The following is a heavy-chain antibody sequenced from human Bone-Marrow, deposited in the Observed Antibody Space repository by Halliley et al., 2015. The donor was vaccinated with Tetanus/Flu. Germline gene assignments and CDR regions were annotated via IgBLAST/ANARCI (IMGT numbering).Heavy chain of an antibody. D-gene: IGHD2-8*01. J-gene: IGHJ3*02. V-gene: IGHV4-59*01. Sequence: EWIGYNNHRGRTNYNPSLKGRAAISVDPSRNQFSLTLSSVTAADTAVYYCARDLTYAGAFDIWGHGTMVTVTS. CDR3: ARDLTYAGAFDI. CDR2: NNHRGRT.